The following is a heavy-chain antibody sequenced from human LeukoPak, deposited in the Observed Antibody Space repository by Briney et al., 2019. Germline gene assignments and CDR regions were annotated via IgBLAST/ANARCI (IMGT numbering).Heavy chain of an antibody. CDR2: IYTSGST. Sequence: PSETLSPTCTVPGGSISSYYWSWIRQPAGKGLEWIGRIYTSGSTNYNPSLKSRVTMSVDTSKNQFSLKLSSVTAADTAVYYCARVVYSSSIAAQQKYYYYYYMDVWGKGTTVTVSS. V-gene: IGHV4-4*07. CDR1: GGSISSYY. D-gene: IGHD6-6*01. CDR3: ARVVYSSSIAAQQKYYYYYYMDV. J-gene: IGHJ6*03.